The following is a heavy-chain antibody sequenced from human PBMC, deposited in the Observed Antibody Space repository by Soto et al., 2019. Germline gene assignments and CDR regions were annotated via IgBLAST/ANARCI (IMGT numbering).Heavy chain of an antibody. J-gene: IGHJ4*02. CDR2: INPSGGST. CDR3: AHSNYYGSGSGCDY. D-gene: IGHD3-10*01. CDR1: GYTFSTYY. V-gene: IGHV1-46*01. Sequence: ASVKVSCKASGYTFSTYYMHWVRQAPGQGYEWMGIINPSGGSTTYAQKFQGRLTITKDTSKNQVVLTMTNMDPVDTATYYCAHSNYYGSGSGCDYWGQGTLVTVSS.